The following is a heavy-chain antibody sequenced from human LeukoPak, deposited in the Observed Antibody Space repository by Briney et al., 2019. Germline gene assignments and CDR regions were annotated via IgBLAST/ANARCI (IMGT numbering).Heavy chain of an antibody. J-gene: IGHJ2*01. CDR1: GVSISYYY. Sequence: PSETLSLTCTVSGVSISYYYWSWIRQPPGKGLEWIGHIYYSGSTNHNPSLKSRVTISLDTSENQFSLMLSSVTAADTAVYYCANRRGDWYFDLWGRGTLVTVSS. CDR3: ANRRGDWYFDL. D-gene: IGHD3-10*01. V-gene: IGHV4-59*01. CDR2: IYYSGST.